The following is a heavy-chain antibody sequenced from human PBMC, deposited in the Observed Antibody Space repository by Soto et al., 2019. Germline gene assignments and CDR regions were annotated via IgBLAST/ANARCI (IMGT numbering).Heavy chain of an antibody. CDR3: ARDITYYYDSGAYYGGYFDY. Sequence: PGGSLRLSCAASGFTFTTYSMNWVRQVPGKGLEWVSYISSSSSTIYYADSVMGRFTISRDNAKNSLYLQMNSLRDEDTAVYYCARDITYYYDSGAYYGGYFDYWGQGTLVTVSS. V-gene: IGHV3-48*02. J-gene: IGHJ4*02. D-gene: IGHD3-22*01. CDR2: ISSSSSTI. CDR1: GFTFTTYS.